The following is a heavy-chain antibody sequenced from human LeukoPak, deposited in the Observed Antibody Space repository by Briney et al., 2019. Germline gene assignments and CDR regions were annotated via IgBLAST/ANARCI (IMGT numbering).Heavy chain of an antibody. Sequence: SETLSLTCTVSGGSISSYYWSWNRQPAGKGLEWIGRIYTSGSTNYNPSLKSRVTMSVDTSKNQFSLKLSSVTAADTAVYYCARVQSGILAAAGDWFDPWGQGTLVTVSS. D-gene: IGHD6-13*01. V-gene: IGHV4-4*07. CDR1: GGSISSYY. J-gene: IGHJ5*02. CDR3: ARVQSGILAAAGDWFDP. CDR2: IYTSGST.